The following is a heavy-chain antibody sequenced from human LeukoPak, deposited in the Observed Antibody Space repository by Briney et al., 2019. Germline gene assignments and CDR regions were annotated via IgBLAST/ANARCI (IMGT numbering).Heavy chain of an antibody. J-gene: IGHJ6*03. D-gene: IGHD1-26*01. CDR1: GYTFTSYC. CDR3: ARGQWEHRVYDYYMDV. CDR2: INPSGGST. V-gene: IGHV1-46*01. Sequence: ASVKVSCKASGYTFTSYCMHWVRQAPGQGLEWMGVINPSGGSTTYAQNFQGRVTMTRDTSTSTVYMELSSLRSEDTAVYYCARGQWEHRVYDYYMDVWGKGTTVTVSS.